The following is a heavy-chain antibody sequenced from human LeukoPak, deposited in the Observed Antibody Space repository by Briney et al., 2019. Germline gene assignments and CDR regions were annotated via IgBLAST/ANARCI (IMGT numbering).Heavy chain of an antibody. CDR3: ATPHYDILTGYYPLDY. J-gene: IGHJ4*02. V-gene: IGHV1-69*01. CDR1: GGTFSSYA. D-gene: IGHD3-9*01. CDR2: IIPIFGTA. Sequence: SVKVSCTASGGTFSSYAISWVRQAPGQGLEWMGGIIPIFGTANYAQKFQGRVTITADESTSTAYMELSSLRSEDTAVYYCATPHYDILTGYYPLDYWGQGTLVTVSS.